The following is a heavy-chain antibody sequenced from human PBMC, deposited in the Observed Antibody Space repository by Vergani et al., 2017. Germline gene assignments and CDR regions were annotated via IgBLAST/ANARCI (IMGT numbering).Heavy chain of an antibody. V-gene: IGHV4-34*01. D-gene: IGHD4-11*01. CDR2: IDHTGRP. Sequence: QVQLQQWGGGLLKPSETLSLTCVVNGGSFTSYDWTWIRQSPGEGLEWVGDIDHTGRPDYNPSLKSRVTMSVDKSRNQFSLTLNSVTATDTAIYFCARVNTETNGHLYYYYYMDVWGQGTAVTVS. CDR1: GGSFTSYD. J-gene: IGHJ6*03. CDR3: ARVNTETNGHLYYYYYMDV.